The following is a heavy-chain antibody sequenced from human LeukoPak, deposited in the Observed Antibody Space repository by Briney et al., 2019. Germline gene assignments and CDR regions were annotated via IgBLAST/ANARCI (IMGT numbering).Heavy chain of an antibody. D-gene: IGHD3/OR15-3a*01. CDR2: IYYTGST. J-gene: IGHJ5*02. CDR3: ARQEIGLRSFDP. V-gene: IGHV4-39*01. Sequence: SETLSLTCTVSGGSISSSLYHWGWIRQPPGTNLEWLGSIYYTGSTHYNPSLKSRVTISVDTSKNQFSLNLSSVTAADTAVYYCARQEIGLRSFDPWGQGTLVTVSS. CDR1: GGSISSSLYH.